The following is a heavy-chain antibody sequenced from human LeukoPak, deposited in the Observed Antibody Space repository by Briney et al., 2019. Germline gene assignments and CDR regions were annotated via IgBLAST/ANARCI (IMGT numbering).Heavy chain of an antibody. CDR2: ISSSSYI. CDR3: ARDHYYGSGNIDY. D-gene: IGHD3-10*01. J-gene: IGHJ4*02. V-gene: IGHV3-21*01. Sequence: GGSLRLSCAASGFTFSSYSMNWVRQAPGKGLEWVSSISSSSYIYYADSVKGRFTISRDNAKNSLYLQMNSLRAEDTAVYYCARDHYYGSGNIDYWGQGTLVTVSS. CDR1: GFTFSSYS.